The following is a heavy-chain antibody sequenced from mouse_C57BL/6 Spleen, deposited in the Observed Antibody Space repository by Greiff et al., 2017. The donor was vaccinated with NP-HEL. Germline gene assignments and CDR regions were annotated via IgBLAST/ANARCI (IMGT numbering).Heavy chain of an antibody. CDR2: ISYDGSN. Sequence: DVKLVESGPGLVKPSQSLSLTCSVTGYSITSGYYWNWIRQFPGNKLEWMGYISYDGSNNYNPSLKNRISITRDTSKNQFFLKLNSVTTEDTATYYCAIGVRRYWYFDVWGTGTTVTVSS. J-gene: IGHJ1*03. D-gene: IGHD2-14*01. CDR3: AIGVRRYWYFDV. V-gene: IGHV3-6*01. CDR1: GYSITSGYY.